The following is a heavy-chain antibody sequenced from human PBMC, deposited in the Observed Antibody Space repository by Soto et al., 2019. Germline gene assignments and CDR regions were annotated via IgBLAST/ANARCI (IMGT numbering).Heavy chain of an antibody. J-gene: IGHJ4*02. CDR1: GFVFDDYA. CDR2: ISWNSGNI. Sequence: EVQLVKSGGGLVQPGRSLRLSCEASGFVFDDYAMHWVRQPPGKGLEWVSSISWNSGNIGYADSMKGRFTTSRDNAKNSLYLQMNSLGTDDTALYYCAKDTDPGEVLDVSYFDHWGRGTLVTVSS. V-gene: IGHV3-9*01. CDR3: AKDTDPGEVLDVSYFDH. D-gene: IGHD3-10*01.